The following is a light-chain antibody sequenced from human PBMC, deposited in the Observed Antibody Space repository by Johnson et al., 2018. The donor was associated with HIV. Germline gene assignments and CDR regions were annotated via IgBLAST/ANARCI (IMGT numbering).Light chain of an antibody. V-gene: IGLV1-51*02. Sequence: QSVLTQPPSVSAAPGKKVTISCSGSSSNIGNNYVSWYQQLPGTAPRLLISANNERPSDITDRFSGSKSGTSATLGITGLQTGDEADYYCGAWDSILSDQYLFETVTKSTVL. CDR1: SSNIGNNY. J-gene: IGLJ1*01. CDR2: ANN. CDR3: GAWDSILSDQYL.